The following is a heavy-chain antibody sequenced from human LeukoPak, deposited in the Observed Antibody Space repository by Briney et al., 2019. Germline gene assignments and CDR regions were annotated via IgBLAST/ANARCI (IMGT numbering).Heavy chain of an antibody. CDR2: IYYSGST. J-gene: IGHJ4*02. Sequence: SETLSLTCTVSGGSISSYYWSWIRQPPGKGLEWIGYIYYSGSTNYNPSLKSRVTISVDTSKNQFSLKLSSVAAADTAVYYCARVLHLNPGHFDYWGQGTLVTVSS. D-gene: IGHD4-11*01. CDR1: GGSISSYY. CDR3: ARVLHLNPGHFDY. V-gene: IGHV4-59*01.